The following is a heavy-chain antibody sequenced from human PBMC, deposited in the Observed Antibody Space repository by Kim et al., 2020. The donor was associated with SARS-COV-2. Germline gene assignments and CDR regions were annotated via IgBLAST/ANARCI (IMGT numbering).Heavy chain of an antibody. CDR3: ARTARIGSCYVY. Sequence: YYADSVKGRFTISRDNAKNSLYLQMNSLRDEDTAVYYCARTARIGSCYVYWGQGTLVTVSS. V-gene: IGHV3-48*02. D-gene: IGHD2-15*01. J-gene: IGHJ4*02.